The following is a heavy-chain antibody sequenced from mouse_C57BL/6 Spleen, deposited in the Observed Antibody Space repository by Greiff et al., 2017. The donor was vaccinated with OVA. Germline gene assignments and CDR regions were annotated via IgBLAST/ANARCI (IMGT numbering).Heavy chain of an antibody. CDR2: ISDGGSYT. V-gene: IGHV5-4*01. CDR1: GFTFSSYA. J-gene: IGHJ4*01. CDR3: ARDHGAPYAMDY. Sequence: EVKVVESGGGLVKPGGSLKLSCAASGFTFSSYAMSWVRQTPEKRLEWVATISDGGSYTYYPDNVKGRFTISRDNAKNNLYLQMSHLKSEDTAMYYCARDHGAPYAMDYWGQGTSVTVSS.